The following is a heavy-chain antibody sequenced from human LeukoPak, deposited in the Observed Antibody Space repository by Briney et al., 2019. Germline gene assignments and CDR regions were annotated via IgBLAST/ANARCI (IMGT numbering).Heavy chain of an antibody. D-gene: IGHD3-10*02. CDR1: GFSFSRYW. CDR3: ASILWLYYYGRGGAFDI. Sequence: GGSLRLSCVASGFSFSRYWMFWVRQAPGKGLEWVANIKKDGSEKYYVDSVEGRFTISRDNAKNSLYLQMSSLRAEDTAVYYCASILWLYYYGRGGAFDIWGQGTMVTVSS. J-gene: IGHJ3*02. V-gene: IGHV3-7*01. CDR2: IKKDGSEK.